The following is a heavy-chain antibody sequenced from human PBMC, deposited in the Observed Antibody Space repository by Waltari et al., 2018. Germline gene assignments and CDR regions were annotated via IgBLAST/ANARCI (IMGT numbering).Heavy chain of an antibody. V-gene: IGHV4-4*07. D-gene: IGHD3-22*01. CDR2: IYTSGST. CDR3: ARWKLPSGYYRWDAFDI. Sequence: QVPLQESGTGLVKPSETLSLTCTVSGGSISSYYWSWIRLPAGKGLEWIGRIYTSGSTNYNPSLKSRVTMSVDTSKNQFSLKLSSVTAADTAVYYCARWKLPSGYYRWDAFDIWGQGTMVTVSS. J-gene: IGHJ3*02. CDR1: GGSISSYY.